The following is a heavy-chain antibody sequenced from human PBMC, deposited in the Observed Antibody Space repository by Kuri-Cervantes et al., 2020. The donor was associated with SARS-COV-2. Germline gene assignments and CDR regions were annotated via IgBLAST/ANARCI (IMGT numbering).Heavy chain of an antibody. CDR3: ASQDDTSVFYYAYDY. D-gene: IGHD3-22*01. Sequence: SETLSLTCTVYGGSISSSSYYWCWIRQPPGKGLEWIGSIYYSGNTYYNPSLKSRVTISGDTSKNQVSLKLSSVTAADTAVYYCASQDDTSVFYYAYDYWGQETLVTVSS. V-gene: IGHV4-39*07. CDR1: GGSISSSSYY. J-gene: IGHJ4*02. CDR2: IYYSGNT.